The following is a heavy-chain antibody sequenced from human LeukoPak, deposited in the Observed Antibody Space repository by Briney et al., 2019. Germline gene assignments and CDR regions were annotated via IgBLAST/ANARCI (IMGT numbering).Heavy chain of an antibody. CDR2: INHSGST. J-gene: IGHJ4*02. V-gene: IGHV4-34*01. D-gene: IGHD6-13*01. Sequence: SETLSLTCAVYGGPFRGYYWSWIRQPPGKGLEWIGEINHSGSTNYNPSLKSRVTIPVDTSKNQFSLKLSSVTAADTAVYYCASDLGIAAAGTPPLWDYWGQGTLVTVSS. CDR1: GGPFRGYY. CDR3: ASDLGIAAAGTPPLWDY.